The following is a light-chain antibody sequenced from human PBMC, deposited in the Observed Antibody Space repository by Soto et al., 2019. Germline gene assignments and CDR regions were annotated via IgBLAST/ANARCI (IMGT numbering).Light chain of an antibody. V-gene: IGLV2-14*03. CDR1: SGDIGAYDF. Sequence: QSALTQPASVSGSPGQSITISCTGTSGDIGAYDFVSWYQQHPGKVPKLLISDVTSRPSGISIRFSGSKSANTAYLTISGLQSEDEADYYCRSYTSDATVFGGGTKLTVL. J-gene: IGLJ2*01. CDR3: RSYTSDATV. CDR2: DVT.